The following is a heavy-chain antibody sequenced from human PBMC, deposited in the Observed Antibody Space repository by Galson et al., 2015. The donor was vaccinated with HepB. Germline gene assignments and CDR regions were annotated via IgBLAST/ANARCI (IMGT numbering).Heavy chain of an antibody. CDR1: GFTVSSNY. J-gene: IGHJ4*02. CDR2: IYSGGST. CDR3: AREVDGYNPNFDY. V-gene: IGHV3-53*01. Sequence: SLRLSCAASGFTVSSNYMSWVRQAPGKGLEWVSVIYSGGSTYYADSVKGRFTISRDNSKNTLYLQMNSLRAEDTAVYYCAREVDGYNPNFDYWGQGTLVTVSS. D-gene: IGHD5-24*01.